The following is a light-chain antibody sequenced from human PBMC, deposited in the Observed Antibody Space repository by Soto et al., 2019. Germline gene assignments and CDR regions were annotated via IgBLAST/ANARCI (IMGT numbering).Light chain of an antibody. J-gene: IGKJ1*01. CDR3: QHYNPYSGP. Sequence: DIQMTQSPSTLSASVGDRVTITCRASQSISSWLAWYQQKPGKAPKLLIYDASSLESGVPSRFSGSGSGTEFTLTITXLQPDDFATYYCQHYNPYSGPFGQGTKV. CDR1: QSISSW. V-gene: IGKV1-5*01. CDR2: DAS.